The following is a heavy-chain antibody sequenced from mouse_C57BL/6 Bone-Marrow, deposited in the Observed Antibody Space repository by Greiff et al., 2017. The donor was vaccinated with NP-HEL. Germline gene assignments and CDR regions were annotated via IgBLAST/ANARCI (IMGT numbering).Heavy chain of an antibody. CDR2: INPSNGGT. Sequence: QVQLQQPGTELVKPGASVKLSCKASGYTFTSYWMHWVKQRPGQGLEWIGNINPSNGGTNYNEKFKSKATLTVDKSSSTAYMQLSSLTSEDSAVYYCAREEGYYYGSSYFDYWGQGTTLTVSS. V-gene: IGHV1-53*01. CDR3: AREEGYYYGSSYFDY. J-gene: IGHJ2*01. D-gene: IGHD1-1*01. CDR1: GYTFTSYW.